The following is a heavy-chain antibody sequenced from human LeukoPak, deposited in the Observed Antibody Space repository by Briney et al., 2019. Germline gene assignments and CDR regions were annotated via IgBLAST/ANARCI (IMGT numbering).Heavy chain of an antibody. V-gene: IGHV4-39*01. J-gene: IGHJ4*02. CDR2: IYYSGST. Sequence: SETLSLTCTVSGGSISSSRYYWGWIRQPPGKGLEWIGNIYYSGSTYYNPSLKSRVTISVDTSKNQFSLKLSSVTAADTAVYYCARLLWSVYWGQGTLVTVSS. D-gene: IGHD3-3*01. CDR1: GGSISSSRYY. CDR3: ARLLWSVY.